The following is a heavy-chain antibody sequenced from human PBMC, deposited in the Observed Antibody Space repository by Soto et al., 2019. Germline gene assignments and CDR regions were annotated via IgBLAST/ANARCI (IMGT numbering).Heavy chain of an antibody. J-gene: IGHJ4*02. V-gene: IGHV3-23*01. D-gene: IGHD3-22*01. CDR2: ISASGVST. CDR1: GFTFSNYA. Sequence: QLGGFLRLSCAASGFTFSNYAMNWVRQAPGKGLEWVSTISASGVSTNYADSVKGRFTISRDNSKNTLYLQMNSLRDEDSALYYCAKTPLNSKIGLDYWGQGTLVTVSS. CDR3: AKTPLNSKIGLDY.